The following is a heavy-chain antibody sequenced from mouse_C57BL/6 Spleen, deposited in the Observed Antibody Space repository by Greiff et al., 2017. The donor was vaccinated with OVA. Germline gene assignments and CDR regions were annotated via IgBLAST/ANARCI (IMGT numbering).Heavy chain of an antibody. D-gene: IGHD1-1*01. CDR2: IDPENGDT. V-gene: IGHV14-4*01. Sequence: VQLQQSGAELVRPGASVKLSCTASGFNIKDDYMHWVKQRPEQGLEWIGWIDPENGDTEYASKFQGKATITADTSSNTAYLQLSSLTSEDTAVYYCTLGSSYGAMDYWGQGTSVTVSS. CDR3: TLGSSYGAMDY. CDR1: GFNIKDDY. J-gene: IGHJ4*01.